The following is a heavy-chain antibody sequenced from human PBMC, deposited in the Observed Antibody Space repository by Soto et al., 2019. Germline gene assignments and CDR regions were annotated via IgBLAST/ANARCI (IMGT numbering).Heavy chain of an antibody. CDR3: TTGYCTSTSCSTYYFDC. D-gene: IGHD2-2*02. V-gene: IGHV3-15*07. Sequence: HLVESGGGLVSPGGSLRLSCAASGFTFTNAWMNWVRQAPGRGLEWVGRIKSKTDGGTTDYAAPVEGRFTISRDDSKNTLFLQVNSLKTEDTAVYYCTTGYCTSTSCSTYYFDCWGQGTLVTVSS. J-gene: IGHJ4*02. CDR2: IKSKTDGGTT. CDR1: GFTFTNAW.